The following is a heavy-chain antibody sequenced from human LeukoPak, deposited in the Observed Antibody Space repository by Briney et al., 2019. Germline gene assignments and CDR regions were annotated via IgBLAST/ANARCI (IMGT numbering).Heavy chain of an antibody. J-gene: IGHJ4*02. CDR3: TRRITGTTSDSFEY. D-gene: IGHD1-20*01. Sequence: PSETLSLTCTVSGGSISSTTYYWGWIRQPPGKGLEWIGTINYSGSTYYNPPLKSRVTMSVDTSKSQFSLKLSSVTAADTAVYYCTRRITGTTSDSFEYWGQGILVTVSS. CDR2: INYSGST. CDR1: GGSISSTTYY. V-gene: IGHV4-39*01.